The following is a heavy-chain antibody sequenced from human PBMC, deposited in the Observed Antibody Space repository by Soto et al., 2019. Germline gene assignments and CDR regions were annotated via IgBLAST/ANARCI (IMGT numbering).Heavy chain of an antibody. Sequence: QVQLQESGPGLVKPSQTLSLTCTVSGGAISSGGYYWSWIRQHPGKGLEWIGYIYYSGSTYYNPPPNSRVTISVDTSKNQFSLKLSAVTAADTAVYYCARDRPYYYDSSGYYGGVDYCGQGTLVTVSS. J-gene: IGHJ4*02. D-gene: IGHD3-22*01. CDR1: GGAISSGGYY. V-gene: IGHV4-31*03. CDR2: IYYSGST. CDR3: ARDRPYYYDSSGYYGGVDY.